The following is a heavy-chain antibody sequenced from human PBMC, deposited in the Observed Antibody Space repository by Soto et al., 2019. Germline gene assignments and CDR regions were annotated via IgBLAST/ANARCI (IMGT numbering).Heavy chain of an antibody. D-gene: IGHD6-19*01. J-gene: IGHJ4*02. V-gene: IGHV3-66*01. Sequence: PGGSLRLSCAASGFTVSSNYMSWVRQAPGKGLEWVSVIYSGGSTYYADSVKGRFTISRDNSKNTLYLQMNSLRAEDTAVYYCARDSRKAGWYSFSRSQVRPNWGQGTLVTVSS. CDR3: ARDSRKAGWYSFSRSQVRPN. CDR1: GFTVSSNY. CDR2: IYSGGST.